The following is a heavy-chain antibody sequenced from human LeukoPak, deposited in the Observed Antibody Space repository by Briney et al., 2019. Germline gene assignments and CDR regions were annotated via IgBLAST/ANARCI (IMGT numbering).Heavy chain of an antibody. CDR2: IYYSGST. Sequence: SETLSLTCTVSGGSISSRSYYWGWIRQPPGKGLEWIGSIYYSGSTYYSPSLKSRLTISVDTSKNLFSLRLSSVTAADSAVYYCARRGGSGRSFDYWGQGILVTVSS. CDR1: GGSISSRSYY. V-gene: IGHV4-39*01. J-gene: IGHJ4*02. D-gene: IGHD3-10*01. CDR3: ARRGGSGRSFDY.